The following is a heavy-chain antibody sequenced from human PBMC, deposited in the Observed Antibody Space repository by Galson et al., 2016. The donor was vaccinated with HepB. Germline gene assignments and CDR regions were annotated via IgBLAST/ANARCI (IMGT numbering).Heavy chain of an antibody. Sequence: SLRLSCAASGFTVSSTYMRWVRQAPGKGLEWVSSISENGDGTYYADSVRGRFTISRDNSKNILYLQMDNLRVEDTAIYYCGKDSSAVEAADEYWGQGTLVTVSS. J-gene: IGHJ4*02. V-gene: IGHV3-23*01. D-gene: IGHD2-15*01. CDR2: ISENGDGT. CDR1: GFTVSSTY. CDR3: GKDSSAVEAADEY.